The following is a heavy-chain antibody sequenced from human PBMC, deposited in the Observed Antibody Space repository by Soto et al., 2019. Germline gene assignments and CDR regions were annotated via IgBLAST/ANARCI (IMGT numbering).Heavy chain of an antibody. V-gene: IGHV1-24*01. CDR3: ARSDGPLGDY. J-gene: IGHJ4*02. CDR2: IDPEDGET. CDR1: GYTLTELS. Sequence: ASVKVSCKVSGYTLTELSMHWVRQAPGKGLEWMGCIDPEDGETKYSQKFQGRVTITRDTSASTAYMELSSLRSEDTAVYYCARSDGPLGDYWGQGTLVTVS. D-gene: IGHD4-17*01.